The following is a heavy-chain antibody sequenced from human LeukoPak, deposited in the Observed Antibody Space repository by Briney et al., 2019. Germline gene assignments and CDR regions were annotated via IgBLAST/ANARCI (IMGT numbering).Heavy chain of an antibody. D-gene: IGHD3-10*01. CDR1: GGSISSYY. Sequence: SETLSLTCTVSGGSISSYYWSWIRQPPGKGLEWIGYIYYSGSTNYNPSLKSRVTISVDTSKNQFSLKLSSVTAADTAVYYCARDRRXYXSGXYYRIGGQFDPWGQGTLVTVSS. CDR2: IYYSGST. J-gene: IGHJ5*02. V-gene: IGHV4-59*01. CDR3: ARDRRXYXSGXYYRIGGQFDP.